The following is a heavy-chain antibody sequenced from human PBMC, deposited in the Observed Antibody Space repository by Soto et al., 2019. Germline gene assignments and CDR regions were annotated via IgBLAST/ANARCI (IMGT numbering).Heavy chain of an antibody. J-gene: IGHJ4*02. CDR1: GFTLASYT. Sequence: EVQLLESGGGLVQPGGSLRLSCAASGFTLASYTMNWVRQAPGKGLEWVSGLTGSGGDTYYSDSAKGRFTVSRDKSKNTLYVQMNSLRAEDTAVYYCAKRLPEYNSAYGLDYWGQGTPVTVSS. CDR2: LTGSGGDT. CDR3: AKRLPEYNSAYGLDY. V-gene: IGHV3-23*01. D-gene: IGHD3-22*01.